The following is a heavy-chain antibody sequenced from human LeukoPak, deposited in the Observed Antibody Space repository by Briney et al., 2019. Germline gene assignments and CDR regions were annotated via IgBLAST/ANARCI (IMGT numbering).Heavy chain of an antibody. J-gene: IGHJ4*02. CDR2: LSGSGGNT. D-gene: IGHD3-22*01. Sequence: GGSLRLSCAASGFTFSSYAMSWVRQAPGKGLEWVATLSGSGGNTYYADSVKGRVTIPRDNSKNTLYLQMNSLRAEDTAVYHCAKGFYYYDSADYFDYWGPGTLVTVSS. CDR1: GFTFSSYA. CDR3: AKGFYYYDSADYFDY. V-gene: IGHV3-23*01.